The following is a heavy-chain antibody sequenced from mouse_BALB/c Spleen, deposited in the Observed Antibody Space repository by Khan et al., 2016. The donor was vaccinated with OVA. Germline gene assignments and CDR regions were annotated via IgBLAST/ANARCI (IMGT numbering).Heavy chain of an antibody. CDR1: GFSLTDYG. D-gene: IGHD1-2*01. CDR3: ARELRLGGFAY. Sequence: VQLQESGPGLVAPSQNLSITCTVSGFSLTDYGVNWVRQPPGKGLEWLGMIWGDGSTAYNSALKSRLSISKDNSKSHVFLKMNSLQTDDTARFYCARELRLGGFAYWGQGTLVTVSA. V-gene: IGHV2-6-7*01. J-gene: IGHJ3*01. CDR2: IWGDGST.